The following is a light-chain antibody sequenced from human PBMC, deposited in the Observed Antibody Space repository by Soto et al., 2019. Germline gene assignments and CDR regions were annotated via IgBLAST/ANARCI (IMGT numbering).Light chain of an antibody. CDR3: QQYHSSPPGYT. V-gene: IGKV3-20*01. J-gene: IGKJ2*01. CDR1: QSVISSY. CDR2: GTS. Sequence: EIVLTQSPGTLSLSPGERATLSCRASQSVISSYLAWYQQKPGQAPRLLIYGTSSRATGVPDRFSGSGSGTDFTLTISRLEPEDFALYYCQQYHSSPPGYTFGQGTKLEIK.